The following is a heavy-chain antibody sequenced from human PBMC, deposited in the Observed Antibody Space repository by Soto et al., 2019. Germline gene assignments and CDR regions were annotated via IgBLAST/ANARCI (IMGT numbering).Heavy chain of an antibody. J-gene: IGHJ4*02. CDR1: GGSMSSGAYY. Sequence: LSLTFSVSGGSMSSGAYYWNWIRQHPGKGLEWIAYIYYSGNTYYNPSLRSRITISVDTSKNQFSLKLASVTDADTAVYYCASSYSGYLDNWGQGILVTVSS. D-gene: IGHD3-22*01. CDR2: IYYSGNT. V-gene: IGHV4-31*03. CDR3: ASSYSGYLDN.